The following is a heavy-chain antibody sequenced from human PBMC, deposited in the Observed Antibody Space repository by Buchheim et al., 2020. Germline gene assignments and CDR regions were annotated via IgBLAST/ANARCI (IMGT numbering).Heavy chain of an antibody. D-gene: IGHD3-9*01. CDR2: ISGSGGST. Sequence: VQLVESGGGLVKPGGSLRLSCAASGFTFSSYAMSWVRQAPGKGLEWVSAISGSGGSTYYADSVKGRFTISRDNSKNTLYLQMNSLRAEDTAVYYCAKGGDILTGYYKAYYYYYGMDVWGQGTT. CDR3: AKGGDILTGYYKAYYYYYGMDV. J-gene: IGHJ6*02. CDR1: GFTFSSYA. V-gene: IGHV3-23*04.